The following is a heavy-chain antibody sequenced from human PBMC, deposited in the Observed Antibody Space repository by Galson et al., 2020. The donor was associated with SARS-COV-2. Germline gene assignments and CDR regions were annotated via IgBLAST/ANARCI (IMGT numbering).Heavy chain of an antibody. CDR1: GYSFSSYW. V-gene: IGHV5-51*01. D-gene: IGHD2-2*01. CDR3: ARQGFCTTTSCWGAYYMDV. J-gene: IGHJ6*03. Sequence: GESLKISCKGSGYSFSSYWIGWVRQMPGKGLEWMGIIYPRDSDTRYNPSFQGQVTISADQSISTAYLQWSGLKASDTAVYYCARQGFCTTTSCWGAYYMDVWGKGTTVTVSS. CDR2: IYPRDSDT.